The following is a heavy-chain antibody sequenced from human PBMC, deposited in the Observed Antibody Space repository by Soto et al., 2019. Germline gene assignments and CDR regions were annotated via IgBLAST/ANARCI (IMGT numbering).Heavy chain of an antibody. Sequence: GGSLRLSCAASGFTFDDYAMHWVRQAPGKGLEWVSGISWNSGSIGYADSVKGRFTISRDNAKNYLYLQMNSLRAEDTALYYCAKDKGFWGYAFDIWGQGTMVTVSS. V-gene: IGHV3-9*01. CDR2: ISWNSGSI. CDR3: AKDKGFWGYAFDI. D-gene: IGHD3-16*01. J-gene: IGHJ3*02. CDR1: GFTFDDYA.